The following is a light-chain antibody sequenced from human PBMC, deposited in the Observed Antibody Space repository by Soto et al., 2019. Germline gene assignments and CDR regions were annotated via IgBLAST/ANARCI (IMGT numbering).Light chain of an antibody. CDR2: GAS. CDR3: QQYNSWPLGT. CDR1: QSVNRN. V-gene: IGKV3-15*01. Sequence: EMVMTQSPATLSVSPGERATLTCRASQSVNRNLAWYQQKPGQAPRLLIFGASTRATGIPARFSGSGSGTEFTLSISSLQSEGFAVYYCQQYNSWPLGTFGPGTKVDIK. J-gene: IGKJ3*01.